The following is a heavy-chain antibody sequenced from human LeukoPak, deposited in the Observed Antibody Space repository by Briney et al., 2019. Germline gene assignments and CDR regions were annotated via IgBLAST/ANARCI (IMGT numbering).Heavy chain of an antibody. CDR2: ILPSNSET. V-gene: IGHV5-51*01. CDR3: SRRHYFGSGVTDY. CDR1: GYSFSDYW. J-gene: IGHJ4*02. D-gene: IGHD3-10*01. Sequence: GESLKISCKDSGYSFSDYWIGWARQMPGKGPEWIGIILPSNSETQYSPSFQGQVTISADTSISTAYLQWTSLKASDTAMYYCSRRHYFGSGVTDYWGQGTLVTVSS.